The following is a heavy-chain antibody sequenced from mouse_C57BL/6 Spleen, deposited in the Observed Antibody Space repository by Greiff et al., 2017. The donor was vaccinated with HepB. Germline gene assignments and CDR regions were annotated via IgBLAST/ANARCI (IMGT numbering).Heavy chain of an antibody. D-gene: IGHD2-9*01. Sequence: VKLQESGAELAKPGASVKLSCKASGYTFTSYWMHWVKQRPGQGLEWIGYINPSSGYTKYNQKFQDKATLTADKSSSTAYMQLSSLTYEDSAVYYCARPYYGNDDAMDDWGQGTSVTVSS. CDR2: INPSSGYT. CDR1: GYTFTSYW. J-gene: IGHJ4*01. CDR3: ARPYYGNDDAMDD. V-gene: IGHV1-7*01.